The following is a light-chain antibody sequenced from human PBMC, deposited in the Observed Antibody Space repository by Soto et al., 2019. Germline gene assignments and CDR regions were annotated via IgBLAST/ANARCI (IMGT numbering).Light chain of an antibody. V-gene: IGLV2-11*01. J-gene: IGLJ1*01. CDR2: DVS. CDR1: SSDVGGYNY. Sequence: QSVLTQPRSVSGSPGQSVTISCTGTSSDVGGYNYVSWYQQHPGKAPKLMIYDVSKRPSGVPDRFSGSKSGNTASLTISGLQAEYEVDYYCCSYAGSYTYVVGTGTKLTVL. CDR3: CSYAGSYTYV.